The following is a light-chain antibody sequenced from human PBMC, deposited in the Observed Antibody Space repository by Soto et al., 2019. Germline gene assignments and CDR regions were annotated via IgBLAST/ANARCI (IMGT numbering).Light chain of an antibody. V-gene: IGLV1-36*01. Sequence: QSVLTQPPSVSEGPGQRVTISCSGSTSNIGKNTVNWYQQLPGEAPKLFIYYDDLLASGVSDRFSGSKSGTSASLAITGLRSDDEADYYCATWDDDLYTPIIGGGTKLTVL. CDR3: ATWDDDLYTPI. CDR1: TSNIGKNT. CDR2: YDD. J-gene: IGLJ2*01.